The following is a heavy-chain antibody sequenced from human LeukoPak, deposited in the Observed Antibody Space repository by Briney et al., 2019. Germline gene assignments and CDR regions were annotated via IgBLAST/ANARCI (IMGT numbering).Heavy chain of an antibody. CDR3: ARANPHLWFGEFTDY. CDR1: GYSFTSYW. V-gene: IGHV5-51*01. D-gene: IGHD3-10*01. Sequence: GESLKISCKGSGYSFTSYWIGWVRQMPGKGLEWMGIIYPGDSDTRYSPSFQGQVTISADKSISTAYLQWSSLKASDTAMYYCARANPHLWFGEFTDYWGQGTLVTVSS. J-gene: IGHJ4*02. CDR2: IYPGDSDT.